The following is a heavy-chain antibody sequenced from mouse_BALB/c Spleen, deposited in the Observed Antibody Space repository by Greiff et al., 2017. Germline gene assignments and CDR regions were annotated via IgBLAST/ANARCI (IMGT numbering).Heavy chain of an antibody. J-gene: IGHJ3*01. Sequence: VQLVESGPGLVAPSQSLSITCTVSGFSLTSYGVHWVRQPPGKGLEWLGVIWAGGSTNYNSALMSRLSISKDNSKSQVFLKMNSLQTDDTAMYYCAREGDDYPWFAYWGQGTLVTVSA. CDR3: AREGDDYPWFAY. V-gene: IGHV2-9*02. D-gene: IGHD2-4*01. CDR1: GFSLTSYG. CDR2: IWAGGST.